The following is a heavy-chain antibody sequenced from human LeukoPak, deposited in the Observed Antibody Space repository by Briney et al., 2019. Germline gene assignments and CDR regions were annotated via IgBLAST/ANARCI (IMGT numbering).Heavy chain of an antibody. Sequence: PGGSLRLSCAASGFTVSSNYMTWVRQAPGKGLEWVSVIYSDGTTYYADSVKGRITITRDNSKNTLYLQMNSLRAEDTAVYYCAKDPRITMIVVVNVFDIWGQGTMVTVSS. J-gene: IGHJ3*02. CDR1: GFTVSSNY. CDR3: AKDPRITMIVVVNVFDI. CDR2: IYSDGTT. D-gene: IGHD3-22*01. V-gene: IGHV3-53*01.